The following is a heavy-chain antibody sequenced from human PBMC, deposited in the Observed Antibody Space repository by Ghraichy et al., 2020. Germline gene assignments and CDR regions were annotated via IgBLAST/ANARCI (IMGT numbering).Heavy chain of an antibody. D-gene: IGHD3-3*01. CDR1: GFTFGDYP. V-gene: IGHV3-49*03. CDR3: TRHESIFDY. CDR2: IRSEAYGGTT. Sequence: GGSLRLSCTASGFTFGDYPMSWFRQAPGKGLEWVGLIRSEAYGGTTEYAASVNGRFTISRNDSKSIAYLQMNSLKAEDTAVYYCTRHESIFDYWGQGTLVTVSS. J-gene: IGHJ4*02.